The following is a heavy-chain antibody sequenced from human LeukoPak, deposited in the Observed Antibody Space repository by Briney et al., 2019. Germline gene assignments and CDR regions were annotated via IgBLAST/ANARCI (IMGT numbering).Heavy chain of an antibody. V-gene: IGHV4-30-4*01. J-gene: IGHJ6*02. CDR3: ATARIVGAPYYYGMDV. CDR1: GGSISSGDYY. D-gene: IGHD1-26*01. CDR2: IYYSGST. Sequence: SETLSLTCTVSGGSISSGDYYWSWIRQPPGKGLEWIGYIYYSGSTYYNPSLKSRVTISVDKSKNQFSLKLSSVTAADTAVYYCATARIVGAPYYYGMDVWGQGTTVTVSS.